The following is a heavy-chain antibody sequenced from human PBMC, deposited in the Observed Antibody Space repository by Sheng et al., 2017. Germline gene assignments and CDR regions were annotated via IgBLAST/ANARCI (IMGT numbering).Heavy chain of an antibody. Sequence: QVQLVQSGAEVKKPGASVKVSCKASGYIFTTYYMHWVRQAPGQGLEWMGIINPSGGSTSYAQKFQGRVTMTKDTSTSTVYMELSSLKSEDTAVYFCARDWGNYYFDNWGQGTLVTVSS. V-gene: IGHV1-46*01. D-gene: IGHD3-16*01. CDR3: ARDWGNYYFDN. CDR1: GYIFTTYY. J-gene: IGHJ4*02. CDR2: INPSGGST.